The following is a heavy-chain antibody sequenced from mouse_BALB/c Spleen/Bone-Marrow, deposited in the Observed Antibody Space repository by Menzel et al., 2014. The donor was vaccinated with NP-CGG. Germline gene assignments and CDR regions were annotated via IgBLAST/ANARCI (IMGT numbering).Heavy chain of an antibody. CDR2: ILPGSGTT. D-gene: IGHD2-14*01. Sequence: VQLQQSGAELMKPGASVKISYKATGYTFSSYWIEWAKQRPGHGLEWIGEILPGSGTTNYNENFKGKATFTADTSSNTAYMQLSSLTSEDSAVYYCARDYRYDGAMDYWGQGTSVTVSS. CDR1: GYTFSSYW. J-gene: IGHJ4*01. V-gene: IGHV1-9*01. CDR3: ARDYRYDGAMDY.